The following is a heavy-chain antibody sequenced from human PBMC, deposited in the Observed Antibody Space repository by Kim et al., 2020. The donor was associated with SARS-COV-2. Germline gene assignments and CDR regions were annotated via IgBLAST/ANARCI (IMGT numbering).Heavy chain of an antibody. CDR1: GFTFSSYA. J-gene: IGHJ4*02. CDR3: AKYKAPAYYDFWSGYYYFDD. V-gene: IGHV3-23*01. D-gene: IGHD3-3*01. Sequence: GGSLRLSCAASGFTFSSYAMSWVRQAPGKGLEWVSAISGSGGSTYYADSVKGRFTISRDNSKNTLYLQMNSLRAEDTAVYYCAKYKAPAYYDFWSGYYYFDDWGQGTLLTVSS. CDR2: ISGSGGST.